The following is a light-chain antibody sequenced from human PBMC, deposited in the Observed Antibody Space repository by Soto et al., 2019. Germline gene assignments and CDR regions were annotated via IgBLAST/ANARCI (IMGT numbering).Light chain of an antibody. J-gene: IGKJ4*01. V-gene: IGKV1-27*01. CDR1: QGISTY. Sequence: DIQMTQSPSSLSASVGDRVTITCRASQGISTYLAWYQQKPGRVPKLLIYAASTLQSGVPSRFSGSGSGTDFTLTTSTLPPEDVATYYCQYYSRAPPLPFGGGTEVEIK. CDR3: QYYSRAPPLP. CDR2: AAS.